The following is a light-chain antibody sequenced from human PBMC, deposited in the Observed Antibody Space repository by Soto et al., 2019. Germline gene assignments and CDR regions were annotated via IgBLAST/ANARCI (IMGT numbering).Light chain of an antibody. CDR2: AAS. J-gene: IGKJ2*01. Sequence: VILVTQSAALLSASTGDRVTISCRMSQGISSYLAWYQQKPGKAPELLIYAASTLQNGVPSRFSGSLYGTEFTLTISSLQTEDFATYYCQQPNKFPPSFGQGTKVDIK. CDR1: QGISSY. V-gene: IGKV1D-8*03. CDR3: QQPNKFPPS.